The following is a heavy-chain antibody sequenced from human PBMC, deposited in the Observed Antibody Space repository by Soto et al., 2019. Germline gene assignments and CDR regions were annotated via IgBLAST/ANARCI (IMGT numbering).Heavy chain of an antibody. J-gene: IGHJ4*02. V-gene: IGHV3-23*01. CDR1: VFTFSSYA. D-gene: IGHD3-22*01. CDR2: ISGSGGST. Sequence: VGSLRLSCAASVFTFSSYAISWVRQAPGKGLEWLSPISGSGGSTYCAGSVKGWFAISRDNSENAVYLQMNSLRAEDTAVYYCAKDHITMITDYWGQGTLVTVSS. CDR3: AKDHITMITDY.